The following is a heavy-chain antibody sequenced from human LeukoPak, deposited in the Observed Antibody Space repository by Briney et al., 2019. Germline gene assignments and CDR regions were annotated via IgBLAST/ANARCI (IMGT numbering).Heavy chain of an antibody. CDR2: ISGSGGST. V-gene: IGHV3-23*01. CDR3: ARAASSGSYYPYYFDY. CDR1: GFTFSSYA. Sequence: GGSLRLSCAASGFTFSSYAMSWVRQAPGKGLEWVSAISGSGGSTYYADSVKGRFTISRDNAKNSLYLQMNSLRAEDTAVYYCARAASSGSYYPYYFDYWGQGTLVTVSS. D-gene: IGHD1-26*01. J-gene: IGHJ4*02.